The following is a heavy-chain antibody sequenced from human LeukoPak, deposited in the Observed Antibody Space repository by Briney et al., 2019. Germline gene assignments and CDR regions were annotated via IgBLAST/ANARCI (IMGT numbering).Heavy chain of an antibody. CDR3: ARYSSGWYRGYTDY. D-gene: IGHD6-19*01. Sequence: SETLSLTCTVSGGSISSSSYYWGWIRQPPGKGLEWIGSIYYSGSTYYNPSLKSRVTISVDTSKNQFSLKLSSATAADTAVYYCARYSSGWYRGYTDYWGQGTLVTVSS. CDR1: GGSISSSSYY. CDR2: IYYSGST. J-gene: IGHJ4*02. V-gene: IGHV4-39*07.